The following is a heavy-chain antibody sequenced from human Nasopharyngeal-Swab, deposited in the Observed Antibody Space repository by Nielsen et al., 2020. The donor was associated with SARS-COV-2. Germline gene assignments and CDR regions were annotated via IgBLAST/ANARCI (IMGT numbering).Heavy chain of an antibody. D-gene: IGHD2-2*01. Sequence: GESLKISCAASGFTFSSYRMNWVRQAPGKGLEWVSSISSSSSYIFYADSVKGRFTISRDSAKSSLYLQMNSLRAEDTAMYYCARDPPHFQPLYYFDYWGQGTLVTVSS. J-gene: IGHJ4*02. CDR3: ARDPPHFQPLYYFDY. CDR1: GFTFSSYR. CDR2: ISSSSSYI. V-gene: IGHV3-21*01.